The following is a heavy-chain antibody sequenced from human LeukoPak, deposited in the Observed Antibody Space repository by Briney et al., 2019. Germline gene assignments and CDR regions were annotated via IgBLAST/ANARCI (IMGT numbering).Heavy chain of an antibody. CDR2: IKSKTDGGTT. Sequence: GGSLRLSCAASGFTFSNAWMSWVRQAPGKGLEWVGRIKSKTDGGTTDYAAPVKGRFTISRDDSKNTLYLQMNSLKTEDTAVYYCTTADSSGYYFYVYYYMDVRGKGTTVTVSS. J-gene: IGHJ6*03. V-gene: IGHV3-15*01. CDR3: TTADSSGYYFYVYYYMDV. CDR1: GFTFSNAW. D-gene: IGHD3-22*01.